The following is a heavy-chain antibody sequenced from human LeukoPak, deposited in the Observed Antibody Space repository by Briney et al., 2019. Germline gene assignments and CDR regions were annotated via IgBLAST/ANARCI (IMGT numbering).Heavy chain of an antibody. CDR2: IKSKTDGGTT. J-gene: IGHJ4*02. V-gene: IGHV3-15*01. D-gene: IGHD2-15*01. CDR1: GFTFSNAW. Sequence: GGSLRLSCAASGFTFSNAWMSWVRQAPGKGLEWVGRIKSKTDGGTTDYAAPVKGRFTISRDDSKNTLYLQMNSLKTEDTAVYYCTTAPPPYCSGGSCHFDYWGQGTLATVSS. CDR3: TTAPPPYCSGGSCHFDY.